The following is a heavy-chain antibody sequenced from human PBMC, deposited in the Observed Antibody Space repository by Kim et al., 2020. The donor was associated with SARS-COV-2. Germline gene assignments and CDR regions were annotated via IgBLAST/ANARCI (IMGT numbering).Heavy chain of an antibody. V-gene: IGHV4-34*01. J-gene: IGHJ5*02. D-gene: IGHD3-10*01. CDR3: ARLYGSGGFNWFDP. Sequence: NPSLKSRVTISVDTSKIQFSLKLSSVTAADTAAYYCARLYGSGGFNWFDPWGQGTLVTVSS.